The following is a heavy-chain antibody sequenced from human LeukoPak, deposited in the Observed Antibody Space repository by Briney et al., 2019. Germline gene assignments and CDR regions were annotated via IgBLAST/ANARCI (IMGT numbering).Heavy chain of an antibody. J-gene: IGHJ3*02. CDR3: ARHSDYGDYGAFDI. Sequence: PSETLSLTCTVSGGSISSYYWSWIRQPPGKGLEWIGYIYYSGSTNYNPSLKSRVTISVDTSKNQFSLKLGSVTAADTAVYYCARHSDYGDYGAFDIWGQGTMVTVSS. CDR1: GGSISSYY. CDR2: IYYSGST. V-gene: IGHV4-59*08. D-gene: IGHD4-17*01.